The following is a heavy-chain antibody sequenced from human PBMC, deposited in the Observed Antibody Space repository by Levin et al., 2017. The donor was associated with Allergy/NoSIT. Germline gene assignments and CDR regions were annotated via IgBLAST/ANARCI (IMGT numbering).Heavy chain of an antibody. CDR1: GYTLTELS. D-gene: IGHD3-10*01. J-gene: IGHJ1*01. CDR2: FDPEDGET. CDR3: ATGLWFGMHHPPFQH. Sequence: ASVKVSCKVSGYTLTELSMHWVRQAPGKGLEWMGGFDPEDGETIYAQKFQGRVTMTEDTSTDTAYMELSSLRSEDTAVYYCATGLWFGMHHPPFQHWGQGTLVTVSS. V-gene: IGHV1-24*01.